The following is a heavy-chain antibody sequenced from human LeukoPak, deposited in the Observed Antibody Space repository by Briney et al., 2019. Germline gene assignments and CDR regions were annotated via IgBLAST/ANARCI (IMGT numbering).Heavy chain of an antibody. J-gene: IGHJ5*02. CDR1: GGSISSSSYY. V-gene: IGHV4-39*07. Sequence: SETLSLTCTVSGGSISSSSYYWGWIRQPPGKGLEWIGSIYYSGSTYYNPSLKSRVTISVDTSKNQFSLKLSSVTAADTAVYYCARDLGASFDPWGQGTLVTVSS. CDR3: ARDLGASFDP. CDR2: IYYSGST. D-gene: IGHD3-16*01.